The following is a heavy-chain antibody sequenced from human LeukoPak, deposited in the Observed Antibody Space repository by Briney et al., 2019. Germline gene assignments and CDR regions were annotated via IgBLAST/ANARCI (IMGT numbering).Heavy chain of an antibody. J-gene: IGHJ5*02. CDR1: GGSISSGGCY. Sequence: PSQTLSLTCTVSGGSISSGGCYWSWSRQHPGTGLEWIGCISYSGGTYYNPSLKSRVIISIDTSKNQFSLILSSVTSADTAVYYCARGTTIFGVVIANPNWFDPWGQGTLVTVSS. D-gene: IGHD3-3*01. CDR2: ISYSGGT. V-gene: IGHV4-31*03. CDR3: ARGTTIFGVVIANPNWFDP.